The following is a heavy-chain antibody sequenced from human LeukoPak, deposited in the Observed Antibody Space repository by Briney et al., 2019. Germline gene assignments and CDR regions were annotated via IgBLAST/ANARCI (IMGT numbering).Heavy chain of an antibody. CDR3: ARGGTMIVVVITTFDY. Sequence: ASVKVSCKASGYTFTGYYMHWVRQAPGQGPEWMGWINTNTGNPTYAQGFTGRFVFSLDTSVSTAYLQISSLKAEDTAVYYCARGGTMIVVVITTFDYWGQGTLVTVSS. CDR2: INTNTGNP. D-gene: IGHD3-22*01. J-gene: IGHJ4*02. V-gene: IGHV7-4-1*02. CDR1: GYTFTGYY.